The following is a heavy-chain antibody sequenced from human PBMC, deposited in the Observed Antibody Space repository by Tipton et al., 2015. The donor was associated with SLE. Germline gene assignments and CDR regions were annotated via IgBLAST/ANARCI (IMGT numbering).Heavy chain of an antibody. CDR2: IHDTGRT. CDR3: ARGGASSKWLDP. Sequence: TLSLTCTVSGGSISSHYWSWIRHAPGMGLEWIGYIHDTGRTHYNHSLESRVTMSVDTSKNQFSLRLTSVNAADTAIYYCARGGASSKWLDPWGQGTLVTVSS. V-gene: IGHV4-59*11. CDR1: GGSISSHY. D-gene: IGHD6-6*01. J-gene: IGHJ5*02.